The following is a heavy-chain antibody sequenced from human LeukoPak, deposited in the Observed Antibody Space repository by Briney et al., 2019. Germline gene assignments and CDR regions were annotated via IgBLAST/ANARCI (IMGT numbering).Heavy chain of an antibody. J-gene: IGHJ4*02. CDR2: ISGSGGST. CDR1: GFTFSSYG. V-gene: IGHV3-23*01. CDR3: AKDWQRPDHCGGDCLDY. D-gene: IGHD2-21*02. Sequence: QTGGSLRLSCAASGFTFSSYGMSWVRQAPGKGLEWVSAISGSGGSTYYADSVKGRSTTSRDNSKNTLYLQMNSLRAEDTALYYCAKDWQRPDHCGGDCLDYWGQGTLVTVSS.